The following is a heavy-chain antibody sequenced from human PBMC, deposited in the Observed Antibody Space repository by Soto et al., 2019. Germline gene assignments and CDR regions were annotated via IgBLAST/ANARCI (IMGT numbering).Heavy chain of an antibody. CDR3: ARDLYYDFWSGYPYYMDV. CDR1: GFTFSSYW. J-gene: IGHJ6*03. Sequence: PGGSLRLSCAASGFTFSSYWMSWVRQAPGKGLEWVANIKQDGSEKYYVDSVKGRFTISRDNAKNSLYLQMNSLRAEDTALYYCARDLYYDFWSGYPYYMDVWGKGTTVTVSS. CDR2: IKQDGSEK. V-gene: IGHV3-7*01. D-gene: IGHD3-3*01.